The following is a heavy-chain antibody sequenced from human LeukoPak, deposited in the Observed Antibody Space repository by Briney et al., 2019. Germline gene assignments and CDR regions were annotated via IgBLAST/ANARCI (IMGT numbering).Heavy chain of an antibody. CDR2: IYYSGST. CDR1: GGSISSSSYY. Sequence: SETLSLTCTVSGGSISSSSYYWGWIRQPPGKGLEWIGSIYYSGSTYYNPSLKSRVTISVDTSKNQFSLKLSSVTAADTAVYYCARAGPTPGYYFDYWGQGTLVTVSS. V-gene: IGHV4-39*07. CDR3: ARAGPTPGYYFDY. J-gene: IGHJ4*02.